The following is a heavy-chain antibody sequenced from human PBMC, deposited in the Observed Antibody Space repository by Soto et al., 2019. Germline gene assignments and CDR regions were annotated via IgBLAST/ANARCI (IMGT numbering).Heavy chain of an antibody. V-gene: IGHV4-59*08. Sequence: PSETLSLTCTVSGGSISSYYWSWIRQPPGKGLEWIGYIYYSGSTNYNPSLKSRVTISVDTSKNQFSLKLSSVTAADTAVYYCARGTGYYYMDVWGQGTTVTVYS. J-gene: IGHJ6*03. CDR1: GGSISSYY. CDR3: ARGTGYYYMDV. CDR2: IYYSGST. D-gene: IGHD1-1*01.